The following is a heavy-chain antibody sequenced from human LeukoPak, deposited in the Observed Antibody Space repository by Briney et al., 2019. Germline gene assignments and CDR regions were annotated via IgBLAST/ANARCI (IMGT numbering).Heavy chain of an antibody. CDR3: ATRGLVVVPAAGNWFDP. V-gene: IGHV3-23*01. J-gene: IGHJ5*02. CDR2: ISGSGGST. Sequence: PGGSLRLSCAASQFTFSSYAMSWVRQAPGKGLEWVSAISGSGGSTYYADSVKGRFTISRDNSKNTLYLQMNSLRDDDTAVYYCATRGLVVVPAAGNWFDPWGQGTLVTVPS. CDR1: QFTFSSYA. D-gene: IGHD2-2*01.